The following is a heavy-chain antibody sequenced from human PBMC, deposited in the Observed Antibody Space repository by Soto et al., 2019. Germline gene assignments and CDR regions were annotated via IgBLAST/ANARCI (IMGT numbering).Heavy chain of an antibody. V-gene: IGHV1-69*01. CDR3: ARGVGLQLFGNCYFDL. J-gene: IGHJ2*01. CDR1: GGTFSSYA. CDR2: IIPIFGTA. D-gene: IGHD6-6*01. Sequence: QVQLVQSGAEVKKPGSSVKVSCKASGGTFSSYAISWVRQAPGQGLEWMGGIIPIFGTANYAQKFQGRVTITADESTSTAYRDLSRLRAKDTAVYYCARGVGLQLFGNCYFDLWGRATLVTVSS.